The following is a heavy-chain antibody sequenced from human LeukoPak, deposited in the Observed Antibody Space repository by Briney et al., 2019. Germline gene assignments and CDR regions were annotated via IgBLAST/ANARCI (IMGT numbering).Heavy chain of an antibody. Sequence: SETLSLTCTVSGGSISSSTHYWASIRQPPGKGLEWIGSIYFSGSTHYNPSLKSRVTISVDTSKNQFSLKLISVTAADTALYYCARNCTADNDVSRRDKWFDPWGHGTLVTVSS. CDR3: ARNCTADNDVSRRDKWFDP. J-gene: IGHJ5*02. V-gene: IGHV4-39*07. D-gene: IGHD2-8*02. CDR2: IYFSGST. CDR1: GGSISSSTHY.